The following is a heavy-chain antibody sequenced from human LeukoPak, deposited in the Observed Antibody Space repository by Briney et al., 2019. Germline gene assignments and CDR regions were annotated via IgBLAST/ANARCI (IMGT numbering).Heavy chain of an antibody. D-gene: IGHD3-22*01. CDR3: ARVYGRSGYYYFDH. J-gene: IGHJ4*02. Sequence: SYNMHWVRQXPGXXLEWVAVISNDGSNKYYADSVKGRFIISRDNSKNTLYLQMNSLRAEDTAVYYCARVYGRSGYYYFDHWGQGTLVTVSS. CDR2: ISNDGSNK. CDR1: SYN. V-gene: IGHV3-30-3*01.